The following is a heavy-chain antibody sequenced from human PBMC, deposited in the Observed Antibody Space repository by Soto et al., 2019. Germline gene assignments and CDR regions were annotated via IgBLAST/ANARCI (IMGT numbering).Heavy chain of an antibody. CDR3: ATPQLRERHYAFWSPPTAPLYHYGLGV. V-gene: IGHV1-69*01. J-gene: IGHJ6*02. D-gene: IGHD3-3*01. CDR2: ILPVFGMV. Sequence: QVQLAQSGAEVKKPGSSVRVSCQTSRGTFNTSPISWMRQAPGQGLEWLVDILPVFGMVNYAQQFQDRLNLTPDESKTSVCLEVCRLTPEDKAVYFCATPQLRERHYAFWSPPTAPLYHYGLGVWGQGTTVIVSS. CDR1: RGTFNTSP.